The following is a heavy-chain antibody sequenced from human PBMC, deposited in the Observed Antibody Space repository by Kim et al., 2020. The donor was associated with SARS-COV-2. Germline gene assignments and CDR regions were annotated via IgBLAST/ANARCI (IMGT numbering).Heavy chain of an antibody. V-gene: IGHV4-31*03. Sequence: SETLSLTCTVSGGSISSGGYYWSWIRQHPEKGLEWIGYIYYSGSTYYNPSLKSRVTISVDTSKNQFSLKLSSVTAADTAVYYCARVSGYGDYAYYYYGMDVWGQGTTVTVSS. CDR2: IYYSGST. J-gene: IGHJ6*02. D-gene: IGHD4-17*01. CDR1: GGSISSGGYY. CDR3: ARVSGYGDYAYYYYGMDV.